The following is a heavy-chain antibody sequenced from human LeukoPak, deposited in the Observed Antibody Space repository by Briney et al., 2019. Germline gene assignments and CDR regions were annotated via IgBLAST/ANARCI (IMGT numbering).Heavy chain of an antibody. D-gene: IGHD6-19*01. CDR3: ATLTGGWYGVAFDY. J-gene: IGHJ4*02. CDR2: FDPEDGET. Sequence: ASVKVSCKVSGYTLTELSMHWVRQAPGKGLEWMGGFDPEDGETIYAQKFQGRVTMTEDTSTDTAYMELSSLRSEDTAVYYCATLTGGWYGVAFDYWGQGILVTVSS. CDR1: GYTLTELS. V-gene: IGHV1-24*01.